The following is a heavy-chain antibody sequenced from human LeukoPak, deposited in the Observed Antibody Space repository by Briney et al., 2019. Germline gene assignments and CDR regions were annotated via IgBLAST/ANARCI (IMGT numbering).Heavy chain of an antibody. V-gene: IGHV3-48*03. CDR2: ISSSGSTI. D-gene: IGHD6-19*01. Sequence: GGSLRLSCAASGFTFSSYEMNWVRQAPGKGLEWVSYISSSGSTIYYADSVKGRFTISRDNAKNSLYLQMNSLRAEDTAVYYCARDLGYSSGWTGDYWGQGTLATVSS. CDR1: GFTFSSYE. CDR3: ARDLGYSSGWTGDY. J-gene: IGHJ4*02.